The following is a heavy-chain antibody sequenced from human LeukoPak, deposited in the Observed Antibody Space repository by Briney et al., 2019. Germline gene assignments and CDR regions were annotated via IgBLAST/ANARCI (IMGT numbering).Heavy chain of an antibody. D-gene: IGHD3-22*01. CDR3: ARDLYDSSPLFFY. Sequence: EGSLSLSFAASGFAFSNFAMHWVRQAPGKGLEWVAFIRYDGSNKYYADSVKGRFTISRDNAKNSLYLQMNSLRAEDTAVYYCARDLYDSSPLFFYWGQGTLVTVSS. CDR2: IRYDGSNK. J-gene: IGHJ4*02. V-gene: IGHV3-30*02. CDR1: GFAFSNFA.